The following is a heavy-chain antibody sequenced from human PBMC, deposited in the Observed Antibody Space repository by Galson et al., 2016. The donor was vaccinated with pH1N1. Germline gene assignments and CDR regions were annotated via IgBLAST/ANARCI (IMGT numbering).Heavy chain of an antibody. V-gene: IGHV1-69*06. CDR3: ARNMHLYCSSASCRVYYFDS. J-gene: IGHJ4*02. CDR1: RDTFSSYV. Sequence: VKVSCQASRDTFSSYVFNWVRQAPGHGLEWMGGIIPIFDTSNYAQKFQGRVTITADKSTSTAYMELNSLRSEDTAMYYCARNMHLYCSSASCRVYYFDSWGQGTLVTVSS. D-gene: IGHD2-2*01. CDR2: IIPIFDTS.